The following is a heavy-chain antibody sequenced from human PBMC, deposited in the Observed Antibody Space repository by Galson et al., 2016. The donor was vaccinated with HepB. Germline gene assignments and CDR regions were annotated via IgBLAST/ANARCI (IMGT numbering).Heavy chain of an antibody. Sequence: SLRLSCAASGFSFNDYYMTWIRQAPGKGLEWVSYISSSSSYTDYADSLKGRFTISRDNAKNSLYLQMNSLRAQDTAVYYCARIPASYSYDSSEENYFDFWGQGTLVTVSS. CDR1: GFSFNDYY. D-gene: IGHD3-22*01. V-gene: IGHV3-11*06. J-gene: IGHJ4*02. CDR3: ARIPASYSYDSSEENYFDF. CDR2: ISSSSSYT.